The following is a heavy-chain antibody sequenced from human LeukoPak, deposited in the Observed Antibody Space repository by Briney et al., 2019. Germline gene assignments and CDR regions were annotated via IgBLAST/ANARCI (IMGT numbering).Heavy chain of an antibody. CDR3: ARVPIVSDYYYGMDV. J-gene: IGHJ6*02. CDR1: GYTFTSYG. CDR2: ISAYNGST. Sequence: GASVRVSCKASGYTFTSYGISWVRQAPGQGLEWMGWISAYNGSTNYAQKLQGRVTMTTDTSTSTAYMELRSLRSDDTAVYYCARVPIVSDYYYGMDVWGQGTTVTVSS. V-gene: IGHV1-18*01. D-gene: IGHD1-26*01.